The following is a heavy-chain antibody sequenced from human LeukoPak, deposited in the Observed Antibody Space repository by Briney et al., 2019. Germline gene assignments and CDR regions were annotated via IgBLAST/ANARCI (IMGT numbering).Heavy chain of an antibody. CDR2: ISSSGSTI. Sequence: GGSLRLSCAASGFTLSSYEMNWVRQAPGKGLEWVSYISSSGSTIYYADSVKGRFTISRDNAKNSLYLQMNSLRAEDTAVYYCARDRAQPAAPRVWFDPWGQGTLVTVSS. CDR1: GFTLSSYE. V-gene: IGHV3-48*03. D-gene: IGHD2-2*01. J-gene: IGHJ5*02. CDR3: ARDRAQPAAPRVWFDP.